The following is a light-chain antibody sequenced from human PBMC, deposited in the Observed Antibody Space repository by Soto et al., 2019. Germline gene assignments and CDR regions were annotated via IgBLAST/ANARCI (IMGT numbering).Light chain of an antibody. CDR3: QQYDNWPWT. Sequence: ELVMTQSPATLSVSPGGRATLSCRASQSISDTLAWYQQKPGQAPRLLIYGASTRATGFPARVSGSGSGADVTLTISSLQSEDFAVYDCQQYDNWPWTFGQGTKVDIK. V-gene: IGKV3-15*01. CDR2: GAS. CDR1: QSISDT. J-gene: IGKJ1*01.